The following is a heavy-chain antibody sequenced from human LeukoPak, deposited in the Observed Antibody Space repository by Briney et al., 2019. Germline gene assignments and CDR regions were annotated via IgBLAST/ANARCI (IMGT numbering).Heavy chain of an antibody. D-gene: IGHD2-15*01. CDR3: AKSAQGGPYYYYGMDV. CDR1: GFTFSSYT. Sequence: GGSLRLSCAASGFTFSSYTMSWVRQAPGKGLEWVSAISGSGGSTYYADSVKGRFTISRDNSKNTLYLQMNSLRAEDTAVYYCAKSAQGGPYYYYGMDVWGQGTTVTVSS. V-gene: IGHV3-23*01. J-gene: IGHJ6*02. CDR2: ISGSGGST.